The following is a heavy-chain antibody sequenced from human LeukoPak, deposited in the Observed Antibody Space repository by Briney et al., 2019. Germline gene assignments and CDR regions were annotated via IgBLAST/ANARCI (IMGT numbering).Heavy chain of an antibody. CDR2: IYYSGST. CDR1: GGSISSYY. D-gene: IGHD7-27*01. V-gene: IGHV4-59*08. CDR3: ARHYPNWGLAPCFDY. J-gene: IGHJ4*02. Sequence: PSETLSLTCTVSGGSISSYYWSWIRQPPGKGLEWIGYIYYSGSTNYNPSLKSRVTISVDTSKNQFSLKLSSVTAADTAVYYCARHYPNWGLAPCFDYWGQGTLVTVSS.